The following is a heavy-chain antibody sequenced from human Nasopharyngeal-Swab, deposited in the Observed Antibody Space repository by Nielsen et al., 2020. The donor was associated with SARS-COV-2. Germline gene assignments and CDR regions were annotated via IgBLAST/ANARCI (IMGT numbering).Heavy chain of an antibody. J-gene: IGHJ4*02. V-gene: IGHV3-15*05. CDR3: ARGGSYSSSWYPTY. CDR2: IKSKTDGGTT. Sequence: GESLKISCAASGFTFSNAWMSWVRQAPGKGLEWVGRIKSKTDGGTTDYAAPVKGRFTISRDDSKNTLYLQMNSLRAEDTAVYYCARGGSYSSSWYPTYWGQGTLVTVSS. CDR1: GFTFSNAW. D-gene: IGHD6-13*01.